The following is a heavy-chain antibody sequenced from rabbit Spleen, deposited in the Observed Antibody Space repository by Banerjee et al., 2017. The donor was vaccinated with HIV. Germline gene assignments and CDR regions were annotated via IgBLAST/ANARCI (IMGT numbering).Heavy chain of an antibody. CDR1: GFSFSINYY. V-gene: IGHV1S40*01. Sequence: QSLEESGGDLVKPGASLTLTCTASASGFSFSINYYMCWVRQAPGKGLEWIACIVVGSSGATYFASWAKGRFTISKTSSTTVTLQMTSLTAADTATYFCARDISTTYGMDLWGQGTLVTVS. CDR3: ARDISTTYGMDL. J-gene: IGHJ6*01. CDR2: IVVGSSGAT. D-gene: IGHD1-1*01.